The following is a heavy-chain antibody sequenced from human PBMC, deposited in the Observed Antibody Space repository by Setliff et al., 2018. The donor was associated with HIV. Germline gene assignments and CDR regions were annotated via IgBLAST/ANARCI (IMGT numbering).Heavy chain of an antibody. CDR3: ARSPGVDTNMAFDY. CDR2: INYSGST. D-gene: IGHD5-18*01. Sequence: SETLSLTCVVYGGSFSDYYWTWIRQPPEKGLEWIGKINYSGSTDYNSSLRSRVTISVDTSKNQVSLKLNSVTAADTAVYYCARSPGVDTNMAFDYWGQGTLVTVSS. J-gene: IGHJ4*02. CDR1: GGSFSDYY. V-gene: IGHV4-34*01.